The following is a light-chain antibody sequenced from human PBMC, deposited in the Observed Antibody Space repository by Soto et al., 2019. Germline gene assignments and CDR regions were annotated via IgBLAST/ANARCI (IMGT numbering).Light chain of an antibody. CDR2: WAS. Sequence: DIVMTQSPDSLAVSLGERATINCRSSQSVLLSSNNKNYLAWYQQKAGQPPRLLIYWASTRESGVPDRFSGSESGTDFTLTISSLQAEDVAVYYCQQYYSVPYTFGQGTKLEIK. V-gene: IGKV4-1*01. J-gene: IGKJ2*01. CDR3: QQYYSVPYT. CDR1: QSVLLSSNNKNY.